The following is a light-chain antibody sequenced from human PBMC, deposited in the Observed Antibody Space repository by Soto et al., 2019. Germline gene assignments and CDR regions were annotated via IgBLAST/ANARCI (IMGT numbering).Light chain of an antibody. Sequence: IALTQSADTPYSSPDERATLPCSASQSVYNSNLAWYQQKLGRAPRLLISGASTRASGIPDRFSGSASETEFPLAIARVEPEDFAVHYCQQYGGYPRTFGQGTRLEMK. CDR2: GAS. CDR1: QSVYNSN. V-gene: IGKV3-20*01. CDR3: QQYGGYPRT. J-gene: IGKJ5*01.